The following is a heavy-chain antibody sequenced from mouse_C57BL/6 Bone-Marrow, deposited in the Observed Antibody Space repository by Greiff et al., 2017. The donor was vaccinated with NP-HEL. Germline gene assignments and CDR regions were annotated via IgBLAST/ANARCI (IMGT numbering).Heavy chain of an antibody. CDR1: GFTFSDFY. CDR3: ARDIDGYAMDY. D-gene: IGHD2-3*01. V-gene: IGHV7-1*01. Sequence: EVKLVESGGGLVQSGRSLRLSCATSGFTFSDFYMEWVRQAPGKGLEWIAASRNKANDYTTEYSASVKGRFIVSRDTSQSILYLQMNSLRAEDTAIYYCARDIDGYAMDYWGQGTSVTVSS. J-gene: IGHJ4*01. CDR2: SRNKANDYTT.